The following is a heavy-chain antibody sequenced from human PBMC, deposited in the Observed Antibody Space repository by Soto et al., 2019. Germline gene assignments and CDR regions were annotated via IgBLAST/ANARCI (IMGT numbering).Heavy chain of an antibody. Sequence: QVQLVQSGAEVKKPGASVKVSCKASGYTFTSYGISWVRQAPGQGLEWMGWISAYNGNTNYAQKLQGRVTMTTDTSTSTASMELRSLRSDDTAVYYCARDASYDILTGYLLDYWGQGTLVTVSS. CDR1: GYTFTSYG. V-gene: IGHV1-18*01. CDR3: ARDASYDILTGYLLDY. D-gene: IGHD3-9*01. J-gene: IGHJ4*02. CDR2: ISAYNGNT.